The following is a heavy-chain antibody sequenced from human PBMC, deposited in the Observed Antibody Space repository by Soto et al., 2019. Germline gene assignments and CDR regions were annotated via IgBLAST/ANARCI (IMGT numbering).Heavy chain of an antibody. CDR2: IIPIFGTA. Sequence: GASVKVSCKASGGTFSSYAISWVRQAPGQGLEWMGGIIPIFGTANYAQKFQGRVTITADESTSTAYMELSSLRSEDTAVYYCARDYGDYEIHYYYYGMDVWGQGTTVTVS. D-gene: IGHD4-17*01. V-gene: IGHV1-69*13. J-gene: IGHJ6*02. CDR1: GGTFSSYA. CDR3: ARDYGDYEIHYYYYGMDV.